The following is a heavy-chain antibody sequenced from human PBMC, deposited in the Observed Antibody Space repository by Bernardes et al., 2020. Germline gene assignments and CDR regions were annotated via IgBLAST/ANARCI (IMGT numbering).Heavy chain of an antibody. CDR2: LSVSGDTT. J-gene: IGHJ4*02. CDR1: GFTFSSYA. CDR3: AKVRIGYNYGDFDY. D-gene: IGHD5-12*01. V-gene: IGHV3-23*01. Sequence: GVVRLSRAASGFTFSSYAMSWVRQAPGRGVGWVSPLSVSGDTTYYADSVKGRFTISRDNSKTTLYLQMNSLRTEDTAVYYCAKVRIGYNYGDFDYWGQGTLVTVSS.